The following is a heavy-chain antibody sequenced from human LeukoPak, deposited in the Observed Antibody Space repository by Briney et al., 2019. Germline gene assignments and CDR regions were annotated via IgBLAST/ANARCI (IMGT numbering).Heavy chain of an antibody. CDR2: ITPYNGNT. Sequence: ASVKVSCKASGYTFTNFGISWVRQAPGQGLEWMGWITPYNGNTNYAQKLQGRVTMTRNTSISTAYMELSSLRSEDTAVYYCARAGGYCGRISCPYYFDYWGQGSLVAVSS. CDR3: ARAGGYCGRISCPYYFDY. V-gene: IGHV1-18*01. J-gene: IGHJ4*02. D-gene: IGHD2-15*01. CDR1: GYTFTNFG.